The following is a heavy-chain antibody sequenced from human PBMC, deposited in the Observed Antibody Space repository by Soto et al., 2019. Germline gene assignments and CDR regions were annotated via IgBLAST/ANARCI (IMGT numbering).Heavy chain of an antibody. Sequence: QVQLVQSGAEVKKPGASVKVSCKTSGYTFTRYDINWVRQATGQAPEWMGWMNPNTGNTGYAPKFQGRVTMTRNASISTAYMELSSLRSEDTAVYFCARGSSSGYSACDSWGQGTRVTVSS. CDR1: GYTFTRYD. J-gene: IGHJ5*01. CDR3: ARGSSSGYSACDS. V-gene: IGHV1-8*01. D-gene: IGHD3-22*01. CDR2: MNPNTGNT.